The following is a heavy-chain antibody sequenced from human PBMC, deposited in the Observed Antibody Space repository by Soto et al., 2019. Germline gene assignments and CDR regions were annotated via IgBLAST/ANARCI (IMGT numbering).Heavy chain of an antibody. CDR3: ARENDILTGYAFDI. V-gene: IGHV1-69*13. Sequence: GASVKVSCKASGGTFSSYAISWVRQAPGQGLEWMGGIIPIFGTANYAQKFQGRVTITEDESTSTAYMELSSLRSEDTAVYYCARENDILTGYAFDIWGQGTMVTVSS. D-gene: IGHD3-9*01. CDR2: IIPIFGTA. CDR1: GGTFSSYA. J-gene: IGHJ3*02.